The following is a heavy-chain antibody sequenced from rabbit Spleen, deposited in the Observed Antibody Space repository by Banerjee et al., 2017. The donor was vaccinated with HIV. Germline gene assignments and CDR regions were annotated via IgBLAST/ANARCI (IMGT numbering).Heavy chain of an antibody. V-gene: IGHV1S45*01. CDR2: INAVTGKA. J-gene: IGHJ4*01. Sequence: QEQLVESGGGLVQPGGSLKLSCTASGFSFSNKAVMCWVRQAPGKGLEWIACINAVTGKAVYASWAKGRFTFSKTSSTTVTLQMTSLTAADTATYFCASDVYGVIGWNFGWWCQGTLVTVS. CDR3: ASDVYGVIGWNFGW. CDR1: GFSFSNKAV. D-gene: IGHD2-1*01.